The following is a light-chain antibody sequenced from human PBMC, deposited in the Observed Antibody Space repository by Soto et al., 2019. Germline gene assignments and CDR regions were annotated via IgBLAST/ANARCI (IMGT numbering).Light chain of an antibody. CDR3: QQYNFWPPWT. CDR1: QSVGSN. Sequence: IVLTQSPGTLSLSPGERATLSCRASQSVGSNLAWYQQRPGQAPRLLIYAASTRATGIPARLSGSGSGTEFTLTISSLQSEDFAVYYCQQYNFWPPWTFGQGTKVDIK. V-gene: IGKV3-15*01. J-gene: IGKJ1*01. CDR2: AAS.